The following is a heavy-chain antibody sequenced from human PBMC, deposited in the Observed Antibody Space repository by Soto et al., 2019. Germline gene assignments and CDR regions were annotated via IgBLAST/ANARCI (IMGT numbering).Heavy chain of an antibody. CDR3: AKDQSGRRIYYYYYMDV. D-gene: IGHD2-15*01. Sequence: EVQLVESGGGLVQPGRSLRLSCAASGFTFDDYAMHWVRQAPGKGLEWVSGISWNSGSIGYADSVKGRFTISRDNAKNSLYLQMNSLRAEDTALYYCAKDQSGRRIYYYYYMDVWGKGTTVTVSS. CDR1: GFTFDDYA. J-gene: IGHJ6*03. CDR2: ISWNSGSI. V-gene: IGHV3-9*01.